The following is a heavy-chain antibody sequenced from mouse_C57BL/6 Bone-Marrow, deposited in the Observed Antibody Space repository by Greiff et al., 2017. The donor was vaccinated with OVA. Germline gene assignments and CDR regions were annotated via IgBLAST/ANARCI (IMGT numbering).Heavy chain of an antibody. CDR2: IYPRSGNP. Sequence: VQLQESGAELARPGASVKLSCKASGYTFTSYGISWVKQRTGQGLEWIGEIYPRSGNPYYNEKFKGKATLTADKSSSTAYMELRSLTSDDSAVYYCARSAIYYVYTGACFAYWGQGTLLTVSS. CDR1: GYTFTSYG. CDR3: ARSAIYYVYTGACFAY. J-gene: IGHJ3*01. D-gene: IGHD2-2*01. V-gene: IGHV1-81*01.